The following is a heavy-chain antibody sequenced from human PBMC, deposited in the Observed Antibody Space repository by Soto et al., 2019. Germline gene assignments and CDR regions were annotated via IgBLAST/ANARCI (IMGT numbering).Heavy chain of an antibody. CDR3: AIGVNLPFEDY. V-gene: IGHV1-18*01. J-gene: IGHJ4*02. CDR2: IGGYNGNG. CDR1: GYSFTTYT. Sequence: ASVKVSCKASGYSFTTYTVTWVRQAPGQGLEWMGRIGGYNGNGKYAQKVQDRVTMTTDTPTSTAYMDLRSLRSDDTAVYYCAIGVNLPFEDYWGQGTLVTV. D-gene: IGHD3-9*01.